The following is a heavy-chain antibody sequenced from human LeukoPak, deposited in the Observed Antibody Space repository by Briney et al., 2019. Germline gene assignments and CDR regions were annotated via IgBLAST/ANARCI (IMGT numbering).Heavy chain of an antibody. Sequence: GGSLRLSCAASGFTFDDYAMHWVRQAPGKGLEWVSGISWNSGSIGYADSVKGRFTISRDNAKNSLYLQMNSLRAEDTAVYYCAKEGGRIAARPFDYWGQGTLVTVSS. D-gene: IGHD6-6*01. V-gene: IGHV3-9*01. CDR1: GFTFDDYA. CDR2: ISWNSGSI. CDR3: AKEGGRIAARPFDY. J-gene: IGHJ4*02.